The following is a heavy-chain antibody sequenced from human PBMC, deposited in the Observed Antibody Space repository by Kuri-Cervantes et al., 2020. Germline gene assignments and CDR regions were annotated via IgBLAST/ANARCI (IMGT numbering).Heavy chain of an antibody. J-gene: IGHJ3*02. V-gene: IGHV1-46*02. CDR3: ASLSFQAFDI. Sequence: ASVKVSCKTSGYTFNRYCMHWVRQAPGQGLEWMGGLDPSGGNTTYARRFQGRVTMTGDTSTTTVYMELKSLRSEDTAVYYCASLSFQAFDIWGQGTMVTVSS. D-gene: IGHD3-16*02. CDR2: LDPSGGNT. CDR1: GYTFNRYC.